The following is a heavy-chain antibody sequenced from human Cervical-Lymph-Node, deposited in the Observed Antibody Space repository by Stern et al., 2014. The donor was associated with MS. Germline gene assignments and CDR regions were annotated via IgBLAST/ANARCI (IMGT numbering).Heavy chain of an antibody. D-gene: IGHD3-16*01. Sequence: VHLVESGAEVKKPGASVKVSCMASNYTFTSYGISWVRQVPGQGLELVGWISAHNGNTHFAQKFQARVALTTDTSTNTAYMALRSLTSDDTAVYYCARGGGVTPFWSFDLWGRGTLVTVSS. J-gene: IGHJ2*01. V-gene: IGHV1-18*01. CDR2: ISAHNGNT. CDR1: NYTFTSYG. CDR3: ARGGGVTPFWSFDL.